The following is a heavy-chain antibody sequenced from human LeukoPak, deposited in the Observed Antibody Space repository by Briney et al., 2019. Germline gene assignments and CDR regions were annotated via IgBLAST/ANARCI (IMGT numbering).Heavy chain of an antibody. CDR3: ARRVGYYDSSGTHDTTLGMDV. Sequence: SETLSLTCAVYGGSFSGYYWSWIRQPPVKELEWIGEINHSGSTNYNPSLKSRVTISVDTSKNQFSLKLSSVTAADTAVYYCARRVGYYDSSGTHDTTLGMDVWGQGTTVTVSS. CDR2: INHSGST. V-gene: IGHV4-34*01. D-gene: IGHD3-22*01. J-gene: IGHJ6*02. CDR1: GGSFSGYY.